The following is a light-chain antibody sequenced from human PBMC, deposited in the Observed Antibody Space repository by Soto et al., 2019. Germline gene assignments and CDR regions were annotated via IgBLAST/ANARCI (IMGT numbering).Light chain of an antibody. CDR2: YDD. CDR1: SSNIGNNA. CDR3: AAWDDSLSYVV. V-gene: IGLV1-36*01. J-gene: IGLJ2*01. Sequence: VLTQPPSVSEAPRQRVTISCSGSSSNIGNNAVNWYQQLPGKAPKLLIYYDDLLPSGVSDRFSGSKSGTSASLAISGLQSEDEADYYCAAWDDSLSYVVFGGGTKVTVL.